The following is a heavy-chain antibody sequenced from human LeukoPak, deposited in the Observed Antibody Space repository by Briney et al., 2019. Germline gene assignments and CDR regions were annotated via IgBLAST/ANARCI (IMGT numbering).Heavy chain of an antibody. V-gene: IGHV3-7*01. J-gene: IGHJ3*02. D-gene: IGHD1-14*01. CDR3: ARAPVYGDAFDI. CDR1: GFTFSSYW. Sequence: GGSLRLSCAASGFTFSSYWMSWVRQAPGKALEWGANIKQDGSEKSHVDSVKGRFTISRDKAKNSLYMQMNSLRAEDTAVYYCARAPVYGDAFDIWGQGTMVTVS. CDR2: IKQDGSEK.